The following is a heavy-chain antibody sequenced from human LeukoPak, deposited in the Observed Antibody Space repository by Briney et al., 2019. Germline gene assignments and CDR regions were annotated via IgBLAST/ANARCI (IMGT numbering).Heavy chain of an antibody. CDR2: IYYSGST. D-gene: IGHD3-22*01. V-gene: IGHV4-59*12. CDR3: AREGYYYDSSGPEAFDI. CDR1: GGSISSYY. Sequence: PSETLSLTCTVSGGSISSYYWSWIRQPPGKGLEWIGYIYYSGSTNYNPSLKSRVTISVDTSKNQFSLKLSSVTAADTAVYYCAREGYYYDSSGPEAFDIWGQGTMVTVSS. J-gene: IGHJ3*02.